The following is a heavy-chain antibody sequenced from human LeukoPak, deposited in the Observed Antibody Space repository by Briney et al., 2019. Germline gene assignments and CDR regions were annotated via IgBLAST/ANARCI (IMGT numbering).Heavy chain of an antibody. D-gene: IGHD3-22*01. CDR1: GYTFTNYT. J-gene: IGHJ4*02. CDR2: IDTNTGNP. CDR3: TRGRDTTGYFVY. Sequence: ASVKVSCKASGYTFTNYTIKWVRLAPGQGLEWMGWIDTNTGNPTYAQGFAGRFVFSLDTSVTTTCLQISSLRAEDTAVYYCTRGRDTTGYFVYWGQGTLVTVSS. V-gene: IGHV7-4-1*02.